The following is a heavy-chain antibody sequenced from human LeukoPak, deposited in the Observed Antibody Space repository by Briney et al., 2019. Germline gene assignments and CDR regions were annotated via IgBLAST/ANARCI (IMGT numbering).Heavy chain of an antibody. V-gene: IGHV1-18*01. J-gene: IGHJ5*02. Sequence: GASVKVSCKASGYTLTSYGISWVRQAPGQGLEWMGWISAYNGNTNYAQKLQGRVTMTTDTSTSTAYMELRSLRSDDTAVYYCARDTFGVVPVGWFDPWGQGTLVTVSS. CDR2: ISAYNGNT. CDR1: GYTLTSYG. D-gene: IGHD3-3*01. CDR3: ARDTFGVVPVGWFDP.